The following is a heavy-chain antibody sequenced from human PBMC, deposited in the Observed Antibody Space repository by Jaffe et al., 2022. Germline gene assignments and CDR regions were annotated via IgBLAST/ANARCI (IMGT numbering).Heavy chain of an antibody. D-gene: IGHD3-16*01. CDR2: IYTSGST. CDR1: GGSISSGSYY. V-gene: IGHV4-61*02. J-gene: IGHJ4*02. CDR3: ARLGVLHDY. Sequence: QVQLQESGPGLVKPSQTLSLTCTVSGGSISSGSYYWSWIRQPAGKGLEWIGRIYTSGSTNYNPSLKSRVTISVDTSKNQFSLKLSSVTAADTAVYYCARLGVLHDYWGQGTLVTVSS.